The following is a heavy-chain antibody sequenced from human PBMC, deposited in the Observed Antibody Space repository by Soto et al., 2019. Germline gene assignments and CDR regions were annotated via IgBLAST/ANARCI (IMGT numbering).Heavy chain of an antibody. V-gene: IGHV3-23*01. Sequence: EMQLLESGGGLVQPGGSLRLSCTASTVTFSNYAVSWVRQAPGKGLEWVSAISGSGDRTFYADSQKGRFTISRDNSKNTLYLQMHSLRVEGTAVYFCARGLSGSRYYNWFDPWGQGTLVTVSS. J-gene: IGHJ5*02. CDR3: ARGLSGSRYYNWFDP. D-gene: IGHD2-15*01. CDR2: ISGSGDRT. CDR1: TVTFSNYA.